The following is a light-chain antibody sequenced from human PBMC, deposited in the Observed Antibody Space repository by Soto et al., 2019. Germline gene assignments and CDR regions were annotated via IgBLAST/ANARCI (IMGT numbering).Light chain of an antibody. Sequence: QSALTQPPSASGSPGQSVTISCTGTSSDVGGYNYVSWYQQHPGKAPKLMIYEVSKRPSGVPDRFSGSKSGSTASLTVSGLQAEDEADYYCSSYACNNNGVFGTGTKLTVL. V-gene: IGLV2-8*01. CDR2: EVS. CDR1: SSDVGGYNY. CDR3: SSYACNNNGV. J-gene: IGLJ1*01.